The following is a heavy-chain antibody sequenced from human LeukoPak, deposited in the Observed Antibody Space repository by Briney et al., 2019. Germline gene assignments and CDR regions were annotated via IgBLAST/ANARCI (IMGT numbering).Heavy chain of an antibody. Sequence: PGGSLRLSCAAPGLTFSSYSMNWVRQAPGKGLEWVSSISSSSYIYYADSVKGRFTISRDNAKNSLYLQMNSLRAEDTAVYYCAPRGGDYWGQGTLVTVSS. J-gene: IGHJ4*02. D-gene: IGHD3-16*01. CDR3: APRGGDY. V-gene: IGHV3-21*01. CDR1: GLTFSSYS. CDR2: ISSSSYI.